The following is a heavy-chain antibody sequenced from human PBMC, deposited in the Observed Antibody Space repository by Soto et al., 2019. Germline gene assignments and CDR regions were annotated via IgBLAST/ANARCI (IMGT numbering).Heavy chain of an antibody. CDR2: IYPGDSDT. CDR3: ARRGGGCSSTSCYLYGMDV. J-gene: IGHJ6*02. CDR1: GYSFTIYW. V-gene: IGHV5-51*01. D-gene: IGHD2-2*01. Sequence: PGESLKISCNGSGYSFTIYWIGWVRQMPGKGLEWMGIIYPGDSDTRYSPSFQGQVTISADKSISTAYLQWSSLKASDTAMYYCARRGGGCSSTSCYLYGMDVWGQGTTVTVSS.